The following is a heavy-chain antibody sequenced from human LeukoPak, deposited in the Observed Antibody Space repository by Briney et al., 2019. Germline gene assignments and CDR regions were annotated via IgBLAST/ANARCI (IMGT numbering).Heavy chain of an antibody. CDR1: GGSISIGSYY. CDR3: AREGVESFEGY. V-gene: IGHV4-61*02. D-gene: IGHD1-26*01. CDR2: IYTSGST. J-gene: IGHJ4*02. Sequence: SETLSLTCTVSGGSISIGSYYWSWIRQPAGKGLEWIGRIYTSGSTNYNPSLKSRVTISVDTSKNQFSLKLSSVTAADTAVYYCAREGVESFEGYWGQGTLVTVSS.